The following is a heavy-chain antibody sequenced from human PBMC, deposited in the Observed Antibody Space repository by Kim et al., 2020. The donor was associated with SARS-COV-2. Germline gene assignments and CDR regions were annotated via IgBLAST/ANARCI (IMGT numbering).Heavy chain of an antibody. CDR2: IKSKTDGGTT. J-gene: IGHJ6*02. CDR1: GFTFSNAW. Sequence: GGSLRLSCAASGFTFSNAWMSWVRQAPGKGLEWVGRIKSKTDGGTTDYAAPVKGRFTISRDDSKNTLYLQMNSLKTEDTAVYYCTTAKRYTPDYYYGMDVWGQGTTVTVSS. V-gene: IGHV3-15*01. CDR3: TTAKRYTPDYYYGMDV. D-gene: IGHD1-1*01.